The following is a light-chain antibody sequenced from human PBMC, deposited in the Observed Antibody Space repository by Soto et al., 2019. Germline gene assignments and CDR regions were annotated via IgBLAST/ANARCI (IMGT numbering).Light chain of an antibody. V-gene: IGKV4-1*01. CDR3: QQYYSSPYT. CDR1: QNVLYGSTNKNY. Sequence: DIVMTQSPDSLAVSLGERATINCRSSQNVLYGSTNKNYLAWYQQKPGQPPKLLIYWASTRESGVPDRFSGSGSGTAFTLTIRSLQAEDVAIYYCQQYYSSPYTFGQGTKLEI. J-gene: IGKJ2*01. CDR2: WAS.